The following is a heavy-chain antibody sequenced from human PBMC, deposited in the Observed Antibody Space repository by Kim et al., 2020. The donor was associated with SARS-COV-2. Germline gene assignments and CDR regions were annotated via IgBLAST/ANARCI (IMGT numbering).Heavy chain of an antibody. J-gene: IGHJ3*02. D-gene: IGHD4-17*01. V-gene: IGHV4-39*01. CDR3: ARLQIGEKTFLNGDYGAFDM. CDR2: IYYSGNA. CDR1: GGSISSSTYY. Sequence: SETLSLTCSVSGGSISSSTYYWGWIRQPPGKGLEWIGSIYYSGNAHHNPSLKSRVTISVDTSKNQFSLKLTSVTAADTAVYYCARLQIGEKTFLNGDYGAFDMWGQGTMVTVSS.